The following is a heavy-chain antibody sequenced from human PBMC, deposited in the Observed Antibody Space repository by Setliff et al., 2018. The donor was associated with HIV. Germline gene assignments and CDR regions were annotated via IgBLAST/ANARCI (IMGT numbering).Heavy chain of an antibody. CDR3: AICGGDCYSLDY. J-gene: IGHJ4*02. CDR1: GGSISPTNYY. CDR2: IYYSGST. V-gene: IGHV4-39*01. Sequence: SETLSLTCTVSGGSISPTNYYWGWIRQPPGKGLEWIGSIYYSGSTYYKSSLKNRVTISVDTSKNTFSLKLSSVAAADTAVYYCAICGGDCYSLDYWGQGTLVTVSS. D-gene: IGHD2-21*02.